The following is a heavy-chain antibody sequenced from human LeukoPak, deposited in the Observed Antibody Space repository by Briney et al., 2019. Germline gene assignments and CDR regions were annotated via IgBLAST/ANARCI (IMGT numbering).Heavy chain of an antibody. J-gene: IGHJ4*02. Sequence: GGSLRLSCAASGFTFSSYGMHWVRQAPGKGLEWVAVISYDGSNKYYVDSVKGRFTISIDNSKNTLYLQMNSLRAEDTAVYYCAKDRMYYDYVWGSHRSQSYLDYWGQGTLVTVSS. CDR3: AKDRMYYDYVWGSHRSQSYLDY. D-gene: IGHD3-16*02. CDR1: GFTFSSYG. V-gene: IGHV3-30*18. CDR2: ISYDGSNK.